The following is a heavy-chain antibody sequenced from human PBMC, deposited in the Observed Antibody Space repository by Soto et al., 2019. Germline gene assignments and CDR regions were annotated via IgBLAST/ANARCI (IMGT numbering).Heavy chain of an antibody. CDR2: IYYRGSS. D-gene: IGHD3-22*01. Sequence: SETLSLTCNVSGGSIRSNYWSWIRQPLGKGLEWIGYIYYRGSSNYNPSLKSRVTISVDTSKTQFSLKLSSVTAADTAVYYCARDLDDSTGKYYYAMDVWRQGTTVTVSS. J-gene: IGHJ6*02. CDR1: GGSIRSNY. V-gene: IGHV4-59*01. CDR3: ARDLDDSTGKYYYAMDV.